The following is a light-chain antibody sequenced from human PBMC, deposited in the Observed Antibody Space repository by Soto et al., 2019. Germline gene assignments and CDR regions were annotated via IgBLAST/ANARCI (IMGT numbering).Light chain of an antibody. Sequence: EIVMTQSPATLSVSPGERVTLSCRAIQSVSSSLSGYQQKPSQAPRPLIYGASTRATGIPAGFSGSGSGTELTLTISSLQAEDFAVYYCQPYNNWRPFTFGPWTKVDIK. CDR2: GAS. CDR3: QPYNNWRPFT. J-gene: IGKJ3*01. CDR1: QSVSSS. V-gene: IGKV3-15*01.